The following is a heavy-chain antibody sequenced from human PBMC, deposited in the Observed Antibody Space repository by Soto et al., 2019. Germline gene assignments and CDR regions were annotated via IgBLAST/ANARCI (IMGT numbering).Heavy chain of an antibody. CDR2: ISGSGGST. V-gene: IGHV3-23*01. CDR3: AKDPYFSSGWSAVGIFVY. Sequence: GGSLRLSCAASGFTFSSYAMSWVRQAPGKGLEWVSAISGSGGSTYYADSAKGRFTISRNNSKNTLYLQMNSLRAEDTAVYYCAKDPYFSSGWSAVGIFVYWGQGTLVTVSS. J-gene: IGHJ4*02. D-gene: IGHD6-19*01. CDR1: GFTFSSYA.